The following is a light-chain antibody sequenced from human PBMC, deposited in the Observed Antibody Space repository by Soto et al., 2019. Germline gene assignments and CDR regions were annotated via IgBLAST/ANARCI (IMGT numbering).Light chain of an antibody. CDR2: GAS. CDR3: QQYGGSPWT. Sequence: EIVLTQSPGTLSLSPGERATLSCKASQGVGSNYLAWYQQKPGQAPRPLIYGASSRATGIPDRFSGSGSGADFTLTISRLEPEDCAVYYCQQYGGSPWTFGQGTTVEIK. V-gene: IGKV3-20*01. CDR1: QGVGSNY. J-gene: IGKJ1*01.